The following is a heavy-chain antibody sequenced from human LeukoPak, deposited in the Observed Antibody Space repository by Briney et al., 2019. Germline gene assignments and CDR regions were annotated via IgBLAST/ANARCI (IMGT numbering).Heavy chain of an antibody. D-gene: IGHD2-21*02. J-gene: IGHJ4*02. CDR3: ARDRDGHYFDY. V-gene: IGHV3-30*04. CDR2: ISYDGSNK. CDR1: GFTFSSYA. Sequence: GGSLRLSCAASGFTFSSYAMHWVRQAPGKGREWVAVISYDGSNKYYADSVKGRFTISRDNSKNTLYLQMNSLRAEDTAVYYCARDRDGHYFDYWGQGTLVTVSS.